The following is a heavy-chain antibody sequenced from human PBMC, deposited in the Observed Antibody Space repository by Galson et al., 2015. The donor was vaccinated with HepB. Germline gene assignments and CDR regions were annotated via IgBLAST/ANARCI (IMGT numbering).Heavy chain of an antibody. CDR2: FDPEDGET. J-gene: IGHJ6*02. D-gene: IGHD4-23*01. CDR1: GYTLTELP. Sequence: SVKVSCKVSGYTLTELPTHWVRQAPGKGLEWMGGFDPEDGETIYAQRFQGRVTLTEDTSTDTAYMELSSLRSEDTAVYYCATDKFSSVGSQNYYGMDVWGQGTTVTVSS. V-gene: IGHV1-24*01. CDR3: ATDKFSSVGSQNYYGMDV.